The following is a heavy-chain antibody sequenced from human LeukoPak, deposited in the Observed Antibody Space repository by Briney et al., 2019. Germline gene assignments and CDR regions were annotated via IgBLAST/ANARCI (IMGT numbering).Heavy chain of an antibody. Sequence: GGSLRLSCAASGFTFSSYAMSWVRQAPGKGLEWVSAIGGSGSSTYYADSVKGRFTISRDNSKNTLYLQMNSLRAEDTAVYYCAKGSCSSTSCSVDYWGQGTLVTVSS. J-gene: IGHJ4*02. D-gene: IGHD2-2*01. CDR3: AKGSCSSTSCSVDY. V-gene: IGHV3-23*01. CDR2: IGGSGSST. CDR1: GFTFSSYA.